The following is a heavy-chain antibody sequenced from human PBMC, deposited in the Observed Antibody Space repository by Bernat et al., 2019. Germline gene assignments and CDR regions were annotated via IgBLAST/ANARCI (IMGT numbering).Heavy chain of an antibody. CDR1: GFTFSSYG. Sequence: QVQLVESGGGVVQPGRSLRLSCAASGFTFSSYGMHWVRQAPGKGLEWVAVIWYDGSNTYSADSVKGRFTISRDNSKNTLYLQMNSLRAEDTAVYYCARGVARGVFALGYWGQGTLVTVSS. CDR3: ARGVARGVFALGY. CDR2: IWYDGSNT. V-gene: IGHV3-33*01. D-gene: IGHD2-21*01. J-gene: IGHJ4*02.